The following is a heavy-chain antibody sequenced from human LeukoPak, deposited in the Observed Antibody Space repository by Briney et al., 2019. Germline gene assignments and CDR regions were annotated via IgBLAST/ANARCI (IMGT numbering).Heavy chain of an antibody. CDR1: SASISDYY. Sequence: SETLSLTCSVSSASISDYYWSWIRQPPGKGLEWIGFAHDSGTTNSNPSLESRVTISVDTSKNQFSLRLTSITAADTAVYYCAGSRDGYINLDYWGQGTLVTVSS. CDR3: AGSRDGYINLDY. D-gene: IGHD5-24*01. J-gene: IGHJ4*02. CDR2: AHDSGTT. V-gene: IGHV4-59*01.